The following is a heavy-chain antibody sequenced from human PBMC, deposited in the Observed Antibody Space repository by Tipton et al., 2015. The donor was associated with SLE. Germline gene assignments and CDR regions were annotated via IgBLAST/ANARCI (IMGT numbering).Heavy chain of an antibody. Sequence: QVQLVQSGAEVKKPGASVKVSCKASGYTFTSYGISWVRQAPGQGLEWMGWISAYNGNTNYAQKLQGRVTMTTDTSTRTAYMELRSLRSDDTAVYYCARDQLKDYYGSGSYQWGQGTLVTVSS. CDR2: ISAYNGNT. J-gene: IGHJ4*02. CDR3: ARDQLKDYYGSGSYQ. CDR1: GYTFTSYG. D-gene: IGHD3-10*01. V-gene: IGHV1-18*01.